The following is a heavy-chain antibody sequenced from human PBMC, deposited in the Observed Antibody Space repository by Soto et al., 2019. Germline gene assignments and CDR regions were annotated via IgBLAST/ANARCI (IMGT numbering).Heavy chain of an antibody. CDR1: GFTFSSYW. Sequence: EVQLVESGGGLVQPGGSLRLSCAASGFTFSSYWMSWVRQAPGKGLEWVANIKQDGSEKYYVDSVKGRLTISRDNAKNSLYLQMSSLRAEDTAVYYCARYTNGSGSYWGNYFDYWGQGTLVTVSS. D-gene: IGHD3-10*01. J-gene: IGHJ4*02. V-gene: IGHV3-7*01. CDR3: ARYTNGSGSYWGNYFDY. CDR2: IKQDGSEK.